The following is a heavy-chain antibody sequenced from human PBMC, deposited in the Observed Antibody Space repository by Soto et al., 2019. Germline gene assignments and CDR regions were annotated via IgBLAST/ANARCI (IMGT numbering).Heavy chain of an antibody. CDR1: GFTFSGNY. Sequence: EVQLVETGGGLIQPGGSLRLSCAASGFTFSGNYMSWVRQAPGKGLEWVSVIYNGGGTYYDDSVKGRFSISRENSKNTMYRQMISLRAEDTGVYYWASTRGSSYDCWGQGTLVHVSS. D-gene: IGHD6-6*01. CDR3: ASTRGSSYDC. J-gene: IGHJ4*02. V-gene: IGHV3-53*02. CDR2: IYNGGGT.